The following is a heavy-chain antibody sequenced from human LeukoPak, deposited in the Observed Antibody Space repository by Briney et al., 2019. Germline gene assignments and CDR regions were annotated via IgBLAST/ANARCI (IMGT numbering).Heavy chain of an antibody. CDR2: ISWHGETT. D-gene: IGHD1-26*01. J-gene: IGHJ4*02. V-gene: IGHV3-43D*03. Sequence: GGSLRLSCAASGFPFDDYGMLWVRQGPGKGLEWVSFISWHGETTYYSDSVKGRFTISRDSGTNSLYLQMNRLRTEDAGFYYCAKDFGPRGVGATPQYWGQGTVVIVSS. CDR3: AKDFGPRGVGATPQY. CDR1: GFPFDDYG.